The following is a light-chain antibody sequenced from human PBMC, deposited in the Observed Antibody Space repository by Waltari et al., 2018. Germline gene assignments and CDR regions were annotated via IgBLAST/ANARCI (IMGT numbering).Light chain of an antibody. CDR2: WAS. CDR3: QQYYGSPWT. CDR1: QTVLNRSSNKNS. V-gene: IGKV4-1*01. J-gene: IGKJ1*01. Sequence: DIVMTQSPDSLAVSLGERATINCKSSQTVLNRSSNKNSLAWYQQKAGQPPMLLIKWASTRESGVPDRFSGSGPGTDFTLTISSLQAEDVAVYFCQQYYGSPWTFGQGTKVEIK.